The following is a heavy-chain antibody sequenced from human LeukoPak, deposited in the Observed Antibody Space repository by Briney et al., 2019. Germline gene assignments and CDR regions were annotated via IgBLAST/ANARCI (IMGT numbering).Heavy chain of an antibody. D-gene: IGHD3-10*01. J-gene: IGHJ6*03. CDR2: IGGSGGTT. CDR3: AKAGSGYYYYGSGSYYKDYYYMDV. CDR1: GFTFSGSA. Sequence: GGSLRLSCAASGFTFSGSAMHWVRQAPGKGLEWVSSIGGSGGTTYYADSVKGRFTISRDNSKNTLYLQMNSLRAEDTAVYYCAKAGSGYYYYGSGSYYKDYYYMDVWGKGTTVTVSS. V-gene: IGHV3-23*01.